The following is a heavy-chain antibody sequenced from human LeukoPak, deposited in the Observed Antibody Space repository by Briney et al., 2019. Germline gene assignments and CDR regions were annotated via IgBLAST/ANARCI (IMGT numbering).Heavy chain of an antibody. J-gene: IGHJ5*02. CDR2: INPNSGGT. V-gene: IGHV1-2*02. Sequence: ASVKVSCKASGYTFTGYYMHWVRQAPGQGLEWMGWINPNSGGTNYAQKFQGRVTMTRDTSISTAYRELSRLRSDDTAVYYCARALPIVVVPAAMRSWFDPWGQGTLVTVSS. CDR3: ARALPIVVVPAAMRSWFDP. D-gene: IGHD2-2*01. CDR1: GYTFTGYY.